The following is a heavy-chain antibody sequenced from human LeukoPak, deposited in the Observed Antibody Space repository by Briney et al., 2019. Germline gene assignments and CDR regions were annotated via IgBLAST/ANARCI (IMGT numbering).Heavy chain of an antibody. D-gene: IGHD6-19*01. Sequence: SGTLSLTCAVSGGSISISSSNWWSWVRQPPGKGLEWIGYIYYSGSTNYNPSLKSRVTISVDTSKSQFSLKLSSVTAADTAVYYCASYSSGWYGYYFEYWGQGTLVTVSS. CDR2: IYYSGST. V-gene: IGHV4-4*02. CDR1: GGSISISSSNW. CDR3: ASYSSGWYGYYFEY. J-gene: IGHJ4*02.